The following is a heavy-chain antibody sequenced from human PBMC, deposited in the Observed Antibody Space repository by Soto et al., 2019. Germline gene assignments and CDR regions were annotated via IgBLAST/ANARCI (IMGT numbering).Heavy chain of an antibody. D-gene: IGHD4-17*01. CDR2: IYDSGTT. J-gene: IGHJ6*02. V-gene: IGHV4-30-2*01. CDR3: ASAHYGDYGYGMDV. CDR1: GGSISSGGYS. Sequence: QLQLQESGSGLVKPSQTLSLTCAVSGGSISSGGYSWTWIRQPPGKGLEWIGYIYDSGTTYYNPSRKSRVTISVDRSKSQFSLKLSSVTAADTAVYYCASAHYGDYGYGMDVWGQGTTVTVSS.